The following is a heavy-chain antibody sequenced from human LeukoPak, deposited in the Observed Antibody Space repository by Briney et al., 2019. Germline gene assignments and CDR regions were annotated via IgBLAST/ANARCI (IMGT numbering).Heavy chain of an antibody. V-gene: IGHV6-1*01. D-gene: IGHD2-21*02. CDR3: ARDSDDTFDI. CDR1: GDSVSSNSA. Sequence: SQTLSLTCVISGDSVSSNSAWHWVRQSPSRGLEWLGRTYYRSQWYYDYAISVKGRITISPDTSRNQFSLHLNSVTSEDTAVYYCARDSDDTFDIWGQGTMVTVSS. CDR2: TYYRSQWYY. J-gene: IGHJ3*02.